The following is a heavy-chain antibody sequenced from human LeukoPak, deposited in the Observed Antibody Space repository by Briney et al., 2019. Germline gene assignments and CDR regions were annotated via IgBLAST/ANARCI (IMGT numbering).Heavy chain of an antibody. CDR3: ARRYCSGGSCYRTSGYFDY. CDR2: IYYSGST. D-gene: IGHD2-15*01. V-gene: IGHV4-59*08. CDR1: GGSISSYY. J-gene: IGHJ4*02. Sequence: PSETLSLTCTVSGGSISSYYWSWIRQPPGKGLEWIGYIYYSGSTNYNPSLKSRVTISVDTSKNQFSLKLSSVTAADTAVYYCARRYCSGGSCYRTSGYFDYWGQGTLVTVSS.